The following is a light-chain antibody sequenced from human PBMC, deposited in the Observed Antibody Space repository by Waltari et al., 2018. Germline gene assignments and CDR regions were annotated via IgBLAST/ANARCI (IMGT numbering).Light chain of an antibody. CDR1: SSDVGANDH. J-gene: IGLJ1*01. V-gene: IGLV2-14*01. Sequence: QSALTQPASLSGSPGQSITISCTGTSSDVGANDHVSWYQHLPGEAPKLMIYEVSTRPSGVSNRFSGSKSGNTASLTISGHQAEDEGDYYCGAYTVTSKYVFGTGTKVAVL. CDR2: EVS. CDR3: GAYTVTSKYV.